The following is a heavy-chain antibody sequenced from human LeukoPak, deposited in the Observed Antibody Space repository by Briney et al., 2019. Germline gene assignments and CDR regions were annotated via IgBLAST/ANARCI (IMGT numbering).Heavy chain of an antibody. J-gene: IGHJ3*02. V-gene: IGHV3-23*01. Sequence: PGGSLRLSCAASGFTFNIYAMSWVRQAPGKGLEWVSAISGSGGSTYYADSVKGRFTISRDNSKNTLYLQMNSLRAEDTAVYYCAKGGNYYDILTGYYSHDAFDIWGRGTMVTVSS. CDR2: ISGSGGST. CDR1: GFTFNIYA. CDR3: AKGGNYYDILTGYYSHDAFDI. D-gene: IGHD3-9*01.